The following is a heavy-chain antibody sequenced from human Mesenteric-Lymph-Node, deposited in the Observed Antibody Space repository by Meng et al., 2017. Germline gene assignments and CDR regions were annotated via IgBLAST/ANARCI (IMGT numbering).Heavy chain of an antibody. V-gene: IGHV3-7*01. CDR3: ARGGYQYEY. Sequence: GESLKISCAASGFTFSSYWMSWVRQAPGKGLEWVAKIRQDGSEKYYVDSVKGRFTISRDNAKNSLYLQMNSLRAEDTAVYYCARGGYQYEYWGQGTLVTVSS. CDR2: IRQDGSEK. D-gene: IGHD3-22*01. CDR1: GFTFSSYW. J-gene: IGHJ4*02.